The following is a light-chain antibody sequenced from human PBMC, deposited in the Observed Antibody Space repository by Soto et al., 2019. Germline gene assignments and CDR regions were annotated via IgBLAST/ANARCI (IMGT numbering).Light chain of an antibody. Sequence: DIQMTQSPSTLSASVGDRVTITCRAGQRISSWLAWYQQKPGKAPKLLIYEASILQSGAPSRFSGSGSGTEFTLTISSLQPDDFATYYCQHFLSYPLTFGGGTKVDI. V-gene: IGKV1-5*03. J-gene: IGKJ4*01. CDR3: QHFLSYPLT. CDR1: QRISSW. CDR2: EAS.